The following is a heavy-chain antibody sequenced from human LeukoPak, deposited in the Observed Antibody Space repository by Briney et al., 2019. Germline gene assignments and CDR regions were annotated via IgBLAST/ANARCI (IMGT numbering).Heavy chain of an antibody. D-gene: IGHD1-26*01. J-gene: IGHJ5*02. CDR2: INHSGSA. CDR3: ARGRDGSA. Sequence: AETLSLTCAVYGVSFSSYYLNWIRQPPGKGLEWVGEINHSGSANYNPSLKSRVTISVDKSKNESSLKLSALSAADTALYYCARGRDGSAWGEGALATVSS. CDR1: GVSFSSYY. V-gene: IGHV4-34*01.